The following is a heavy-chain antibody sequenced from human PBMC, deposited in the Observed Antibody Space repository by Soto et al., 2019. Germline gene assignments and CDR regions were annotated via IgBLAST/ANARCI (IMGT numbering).Heavy chain of an antibody. J-gene: IGHJ5*02. Sequence: EVQLVESGGGLVQPGGSLRLSCAASGFTFSTYWMHWIRQVPGKGLEWVSRINSDASHTYYADSVKGRFTISRDNAKNTKHLELNSLRAEDTAVYYCVRDGQCITNSCYGNWFKPLGQGTRVTVSS. CDR1: GFTFSTYW. CDR3: VRDGQCITNSCYGNWFKP. D-gene: IGHD2-15*01. CDR2: INSDASHT. V-gene: IGHV3-74*01.